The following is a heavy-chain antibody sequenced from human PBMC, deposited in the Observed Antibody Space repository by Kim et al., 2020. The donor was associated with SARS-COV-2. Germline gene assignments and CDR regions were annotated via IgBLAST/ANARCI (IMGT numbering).Heavy chain of an antibody. CDR2: IYYSGST. CDR3: ARGPPYYDFWSGYYYYYYYGMDV. D-gene: IGHD3-3*01. CDR1: GGSISSGGYY. Sequence: SETLSLTCTVSGGSISSGGYYWSWIRQHPGKGLEWIGYIYYSGSTYYNPSLKSRVTISVDTSKNQFSLKLSSVTAADTAVYYCARGPPYYDFWSGYYYYYYYGMDVWGPGTTVTVSS. J-gene: IGHJ6*02. V-gene: IGHV4-31*03.